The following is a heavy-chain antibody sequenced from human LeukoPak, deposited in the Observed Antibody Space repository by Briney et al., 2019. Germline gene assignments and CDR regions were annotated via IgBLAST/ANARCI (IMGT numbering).Heavy chain of an antibody. CDR2: IYYSGST. D-gene: IGHD3-3*02. CDR3: ASTARTFLEGYYGMDV. Sequence: SETLSLTCTVSGGSISSYYWSWIRQPPGKGLEWIGYIYYSGSTNYNPSLKSRVTISVDTSKNQLSLKLSSVTAADTAVYYCASTARTFLEGYYGMDVWGQGTTVTVSS. V-gene: IGHV4-59*01. CDR1: GGSISSYY. J-gene: IGHJ6*02.